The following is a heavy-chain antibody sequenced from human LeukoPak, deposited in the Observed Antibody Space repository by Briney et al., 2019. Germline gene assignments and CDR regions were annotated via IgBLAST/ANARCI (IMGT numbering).Heavy chain of an antibody. V-gene: IGHV3-30*18. CDR1: GFTFSSYG. J-gene: IGHJ4*02. CDR3: AKDKWGDTAMVPNFDY. Sequence: PGGSLRLSCAASGFTFSSYGMHWVRQAPGKGLEWVAVISYDGSNKYYADSVKGRFTISRDNSKNTLYLQMNSLRAEDTAVYYCAKDKWGDTAMVPNFDYWGQGTLVTVSS. D-gene: IGHD5-18*01. CDR2: ISYDGSNK.